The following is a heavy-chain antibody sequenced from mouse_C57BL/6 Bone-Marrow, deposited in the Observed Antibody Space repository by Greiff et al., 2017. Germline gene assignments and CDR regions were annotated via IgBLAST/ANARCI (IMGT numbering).Heavy chain of an antibody. V-gene: IGHV2-2*01. D-gene: IGHD1-1*01. CDR2: IWSGGST. Sequence: VQRVESGPGLVQPSQSLSITCTVSGFSLTSYGVHWVRQSPGKGLEWLGVIWSGGSTDYNAAFISRLSISKDNSKSQVFFKMNSLQADDTAIYYCARKEIYYYGSSYDWYFDVWGTGTTVTVSS. J-gene: IGHJ1*03. CDR1: GFSLTSYG. CDR3: ARKEIYYYGSSYDWYFDV.